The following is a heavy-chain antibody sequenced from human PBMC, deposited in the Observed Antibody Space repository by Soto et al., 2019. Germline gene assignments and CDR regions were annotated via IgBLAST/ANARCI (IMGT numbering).Heavy chain of an antibody. V-gene: IGHV4-34*01. J-gene: IGHJ6*02. CDR1: GGSFSGYY. D-gene: IGHD1-26*01. CDR2: INHSGST. CDR3: AADGAGSYSPKNYYYYGMDV. Sequence: SETLSLTCAVYGGSFSGYYWSWIRQPPGKGLEWIGEINHSGSTNYNPSLKSRVTISVDTSKNQFSLKLSSVTAADTAVYYCAADGAGSYSPKNYYYYGMDVWGQGTTVTVSS.